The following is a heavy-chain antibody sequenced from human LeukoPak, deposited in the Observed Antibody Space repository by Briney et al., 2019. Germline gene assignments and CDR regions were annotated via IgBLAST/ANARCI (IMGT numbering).Heavy chain of an antibody. V-gene: IGHV3-66*01. Sequence: PGGSLRLSCAASGFTFSNYWMSWVRQAPGKGLEWVSVIYSGGSTYYADSVKGRFTISRDNSKNTLYLQMNSLRAEDTAVYYCARDSRYDSSGYYTSPGYFDYWGQGTLVTVSS. CDR3: ARDSRYDSSGYYTSPGYFDY. CDR1: GFTFSNYW. J-gene: IGHJ4*02. CDR2: IYSGGST. D-gene: IGHD3-22*01.